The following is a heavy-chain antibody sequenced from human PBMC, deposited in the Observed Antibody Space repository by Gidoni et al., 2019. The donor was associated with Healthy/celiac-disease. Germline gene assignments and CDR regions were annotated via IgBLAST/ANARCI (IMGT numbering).Heavy chain of an antibody. CDR2: ISSSGSTI. J-gene: IGHJ6*03. V-gene: IGHV3-48*03. CDR3: VFVTPRPYYYYYMDV. Sequence: EVQLVESGGGLVQPGGSLRLSCAASGFNFRSYEINWVRQAPGKGLEWVLYISSSGSTIYYADSVKGRFTISRDNAKNSLYLQMNSLRAEDTAVYYCVFVTPRPYYYYYMDVWGKGTTVTVSS. CDR1: GFNFRSYE. D-gene: IGHD2-21*02.